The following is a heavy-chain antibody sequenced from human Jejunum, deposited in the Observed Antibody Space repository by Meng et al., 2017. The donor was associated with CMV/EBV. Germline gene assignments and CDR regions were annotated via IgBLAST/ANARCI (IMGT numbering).Heavy chain of an antibody. CDR1: GGPISGYY. J-gene: IGHJ5*02. D-gene: IGHD3-16*01. CDR2: FHPGGTT. V-gene: IGHV4-4*07. Sequence: QGQLHECGPGLVRLSETLSLTCSVSGGPISGYYWSWVRQPAGKRLEWIGRFHPGGTTNYNPSLENRITVSVDSSKNQFFLKLTSVTAADTAIYYCARECVGEAYDCQWNYWFDPWGRGTLVTVSS. CDR3: ARECVGEAYDCQWNYWFDP.